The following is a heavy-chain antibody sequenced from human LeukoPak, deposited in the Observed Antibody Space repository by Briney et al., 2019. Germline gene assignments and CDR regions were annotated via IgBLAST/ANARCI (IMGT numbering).Heavy chain of an antibody. V-gene: IGHV3-23*01. Sequence: GGSLRLSCAASGFTFSTYAMSWVRQAPGKGLEWVSVVSGSGGSTYYTDSVKGRFTISRDNSKNTLYLQMNSLRAEDTAVYYCAKGGQQWLVRPNYFDYWGQGTLVTVSS. D-gene: IGHD6-19*01. CDR2: VSGSGGST. CDR1: GFTFSTYA. CDR3: AKGGQQWLVRPNYFDY. J-gene: IGHJ4*02.